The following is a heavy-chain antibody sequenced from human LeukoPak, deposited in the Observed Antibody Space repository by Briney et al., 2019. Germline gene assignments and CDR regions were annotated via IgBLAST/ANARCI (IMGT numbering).Heavy chain of an antibody. CDR1: GFTFSNAW. CDR2: IRSNSDGGTI. D-gene: IGHD3-22*01. J-gene: IGHJ5*02. CDR3: ATDFYDST. Sequence: PGGSLRLSCATSGFTFSNAWMNWVRQAPGKGLEWVGRIRSNSDGGTIDYAAPVKGRFTLSRDDSKTTLYVQMNSLQTEDTAVYYCATDFYDSTWGQGTLVTVSS. V-gene: IGHV3-15*07.